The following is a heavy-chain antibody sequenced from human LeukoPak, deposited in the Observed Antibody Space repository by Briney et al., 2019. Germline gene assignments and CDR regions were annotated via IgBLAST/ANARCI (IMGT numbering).Heavy chain of an antibody. CDR1: GFTGSSSY. Sequence: GGSLRLSCAGSGFTGSSSYMSWVRQAPGKGLEWVSVLYSGGSIFYADSVKGRFTISRDISKNMLYLQMNSLRADDTAVYYCARGAISSWYEDWGQGTLVTVSS. CDR3: ARGAISSWYED. V-gene: IGHV3-66*01. CDR2: LYSGGSI. J-gene: IGHJ4*02. D-gene: IGHD6-13*01.